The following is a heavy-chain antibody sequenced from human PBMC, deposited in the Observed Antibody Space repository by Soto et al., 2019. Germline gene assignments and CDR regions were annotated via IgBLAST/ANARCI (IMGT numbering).Heavy chain of an antibody. V-gene: IGHV3-74*01. CDR1: GFTFSTYW. D-gene: IGHD3-16*01. CDR3: ARDLGGSHDY. CDR2: IKTDGSVT. Sequence: GGSLRLSCAASGFTFSTYWMHWVRQAQGKGLVWVSRIKTDGSVTTYADSVKGRFTISRDNAKNTLYLQMNTLRAEDTAVYYCARDLGGSHDYWGRGTLVTVS. J-gene: IGHJ4*02.